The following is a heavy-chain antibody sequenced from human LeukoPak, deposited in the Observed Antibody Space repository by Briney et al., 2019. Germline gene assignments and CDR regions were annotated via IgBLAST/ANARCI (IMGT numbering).Heavy chain of an antibody. J-gene: IGHJ4*02. CDR1: GFTFSSYA. CDR2: ISSNGGST. D-gene: IGHD2-2*02. CDR3: VKVYTAAPSLTDY. Sequence: GGSLRLSCSASGFTFSSYAMHWVRQAPGKGLEYVSAISSNGGSTYYADSVKGRFTISRDNSKNTLYLQMSSLRAEDTAVYYCVKVYTAAPSLTDYWGQGTLVTVSS. V-gene: IGHV3-64D*06.